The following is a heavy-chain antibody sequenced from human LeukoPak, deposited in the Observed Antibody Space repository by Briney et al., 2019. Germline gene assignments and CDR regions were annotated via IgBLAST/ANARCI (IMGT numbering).Heavy chain of an antibody. CDR1: GGSFSGYY. CDR2: INHSGST. D-gene: IGHD2-2*01. V-gene: IGHV4-34*01. J-gene: IGHJ4*02. Sequence: SETLSLTCAVYGGSFSGYYWSWLRQPPGKGLEWIGEINHSGSTNYNPSLKSRVTTSGDMSKNQLSLKLTSVTAADTAVYYCATEYCSSSTCRFEYWGQGTLVTVSS. CDR3: ATEYCSSSTCRFEY.